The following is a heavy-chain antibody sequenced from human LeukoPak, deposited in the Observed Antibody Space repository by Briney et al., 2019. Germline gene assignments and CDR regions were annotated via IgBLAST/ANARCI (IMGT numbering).Heavy chain of an antibody. J-gene: IGHJ4*02. Sequence: GGSLRLSCAASGFTFNHYGMHWVRQAPGKGREWVALVSYDGSNRYYVDSVKGRFTISRDNSKNTLYLEMNSLRAEDTAVYYCAKDPSLRTTLPLWGQGTLVTVSS. D-gene: IGHD1-1*01. V-gene: IGHV3-30*18. CDR3: AKDPSLRTTLPL. CDR2: VSYDGSNR. CDR1: GFTFNHYG.